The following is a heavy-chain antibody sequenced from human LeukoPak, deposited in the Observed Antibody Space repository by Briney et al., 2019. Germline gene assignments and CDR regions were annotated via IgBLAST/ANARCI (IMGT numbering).Heavy chain of an antibody. D-gene: IGHD3-9*01. J-gene: IGHJ4*02. V-gene: IGHV3-21*01. Sequence: GGSLRLSCAASGFTFSDYNVNWVRQAPGKGLEWVSSITSSSSYIYYADSVKGRFTISRDNAKNSLYLQMNSLRVEDTAVYYCARARRYFDWLLGPGDDYWGQGTLVTVSS. CDR3: ARARRYFDWLLGPGDDY. CDR2: ITSSSSYI. CDR1: GFTFSDYN.